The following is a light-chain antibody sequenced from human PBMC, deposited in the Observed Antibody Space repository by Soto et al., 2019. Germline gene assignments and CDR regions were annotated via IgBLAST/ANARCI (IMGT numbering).Light chain of an antibody. V-gene: IGLV2-14*01. Sequence: QSALTQPASVSGSPGQSITMSCTGTSNDVGGYNYVSWYQQHPGKAPKLMIYEVSNRPSGVSNRFSGSKSGNTASLTISGLQAEDEADYYCSSYTSSSTYVFGTGTKVTV. CDR2: EVS. CDR3: SSYTSSSTYV. J-gene: IGLJ1*01. CDR1: SNDVGGYNY.